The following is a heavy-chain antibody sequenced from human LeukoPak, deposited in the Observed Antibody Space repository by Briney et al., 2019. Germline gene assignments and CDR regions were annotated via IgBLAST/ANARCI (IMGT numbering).Heavy chain of an antibody. J-gene: IGHJ5*02. CDR2: INPNSGGT. Sequence: ASVKVSCKASGYTFTGYYMHWVRQAPGQGLEWMGWINPNSGGTNYAQKFQGRVTMTRDTSISTAYMELSRLRSDDTAVYYCARDRQLERVGQRCWFDPWGQGTLDTVPS. CDR1: GYTFTGYY. D-gene: IGHD1-1*01. V-gene: IGHV1-2*02. CDR3: ARDRQLERVGQRCWFDP.